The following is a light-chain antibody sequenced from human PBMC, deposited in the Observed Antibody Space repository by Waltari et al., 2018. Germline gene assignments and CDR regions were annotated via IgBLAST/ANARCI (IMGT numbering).Light chain of an antibody. Sequence: AIRMTQSPSSFSASTGDRVTITCRASQGISSYLAWYQQKPGKAPELLIYAASTLQSGVPSRFGGSGSGTDFTLTISCLQSEDFATYYCQQYYSYPRTFGQGTKVEIK. V-gene: IGKV1-8*01. CDR1: QGISSY. CDR2: AAS. J-gene: IGKJ1*01. CDR3: QQYYSYPRT.